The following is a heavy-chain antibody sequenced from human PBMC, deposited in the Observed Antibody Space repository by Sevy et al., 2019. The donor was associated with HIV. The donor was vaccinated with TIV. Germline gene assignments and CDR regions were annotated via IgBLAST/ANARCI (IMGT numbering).Heavy chain of an antibody. CDR3: AKDHDNNWFDP. V-gene: IGHV3-23*01. CDR2: ITISGGNT. Sequence: GGSLRLSCGASGFTFSLYAMTWVRQAPGKGLEWVSTITISGGNTYYADSVKGRFTISRDNSKNTLYLQMNSLRAEDTAIYFCAKDHDNNWFDPWGQGTLVTVSS. CDR1: GFTFSLYA. J-gene: IGHJ5*02. D-gene: IGHD3-22*01.